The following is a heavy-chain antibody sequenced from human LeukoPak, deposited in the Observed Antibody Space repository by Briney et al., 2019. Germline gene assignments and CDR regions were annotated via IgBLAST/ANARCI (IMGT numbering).Heavy chain of an antibody. V-gene: IGHV3-23*01. D-gene: IGHD6-19*01. CDR3: AKTTTGYSSGRYPGWPVDY. CDR1: GFTFSIYA. CDR2: ITGSGDST. J-gene: IGHJ4*02. Sequence: PGGSLRLSCAASGFTFSIYAMSWVRQAPGKGLKWVSAITGSGDSTYYADSVKGRFTISRDNSKNTVYLQMNSLRPEDTAVYYCAKTTTGYSSGRYPGWPVDYWGQGTLVTVSS.